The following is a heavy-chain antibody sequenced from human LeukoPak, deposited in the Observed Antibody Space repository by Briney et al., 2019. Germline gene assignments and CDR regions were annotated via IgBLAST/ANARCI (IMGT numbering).Heavy chain of an antibody. J-gene: IGHJ6*03. V-gene: IGHV4-39*07. Sequence: SETLSLTCTVSGGSISSSSYYWGWIRQPPGKGLEWIGSIYYSGSTYYNPSLKSRVTISVDTSKNQFSLKLSSVTAADTAVYYCARLRAGQTVTTPSSLYYYYYYMDVWGKGTTVTISS. CDR2: IYYSGST. D-gene: IGHD4-17*01. CDR1: GGSISSSSYY. CDR3: ARLRAGQTVTTPSSLYYYYYYMDV.